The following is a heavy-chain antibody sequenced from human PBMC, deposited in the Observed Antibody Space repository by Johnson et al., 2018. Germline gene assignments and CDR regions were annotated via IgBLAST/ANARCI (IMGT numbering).Heavy chain of an antibody. D-gene: IGHD4-23*01. V-gene: IGHV3-23*04. CDR1: GFTFNTFP. J-gene: IGHJ3*01. Sequence: VQLVESGGGLVQPGGSLRLSCAASGFTFNTFPMTWVRQTPGKGLEWVSSLSGSGSSAYYADSVRGRFTISRDNSKNIFFLQMNTLGAADTALYKRPKGRHIWSDGNDAFDVWGQGTLVTVSS. CDR2: LSGSGSSA. CDR3: PKGRHIWSDGNDAFDV.